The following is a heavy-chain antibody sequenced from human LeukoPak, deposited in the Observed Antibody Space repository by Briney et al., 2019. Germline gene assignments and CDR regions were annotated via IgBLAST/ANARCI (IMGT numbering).Heavy chain of an antibody. CDR1: GGSFSGYY. J-gene: IGHJ4*02. D-gene: IGHD6-19*01. CDR2: INHSGST. CDR3: AFSVPSSGWATSFDY. Sequence: SETLSLTCAVYGGSFSGYYWSWTRQPPGKGLEWIGDINHSGSTNYNPSLKSRVTISVDTSKNQFSLKPSSVTAADTAVYYCAFSVPSSGWATSFDYWGQGTLVTVSS. V-gene: IGHV4-34*01.